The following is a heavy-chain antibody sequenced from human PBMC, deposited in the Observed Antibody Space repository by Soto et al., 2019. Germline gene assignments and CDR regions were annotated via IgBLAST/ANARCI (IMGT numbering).Heavy chain of an antibody. CDR1: GFTVSNNY. D-gene: IGHD4-4*01. CDR3: ARNGWGMATVGM. V-gene: IGHV3-53*01. J-gene: IGHJ4*02. Sequence: EVQLVESGGGLVQPGGSLRLSCAASGFTVSNNYMIWFRLPPGKGLEWVSLIYSGCTTYYADSVKGRFTISRDNSKNTPDLQMNRLRVEDTAVYYCARNGWGMATVGMWGPGTLVSVSS. CDR2: IYSGCTT.